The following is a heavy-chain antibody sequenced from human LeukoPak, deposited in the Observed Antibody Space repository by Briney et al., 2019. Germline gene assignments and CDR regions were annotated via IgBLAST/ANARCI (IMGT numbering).Heavy chain of an antibody. Sequence: PGRSLRLSCAASGFTFSSYAMHWVRQAPGKGLEWVTIISYDGSNKYYADSVKGRFTISRDNSKNTLYLQMNSLRTEDTAVYYCARDVSTEEYSYGRQNDYWGQGTLVTVSS. CDR1: GFTFSSYA. CDR2: ISYDGSNK. D-gene: IGHD5-18*01. J-gene: IGHJ4*02. V-gene: IGHV3-30*04. CDR3: ARDVSTEEYSYGRQNDY.